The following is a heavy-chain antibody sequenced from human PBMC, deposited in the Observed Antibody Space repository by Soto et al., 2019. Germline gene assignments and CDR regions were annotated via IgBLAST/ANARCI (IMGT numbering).Heavy chain of an antibody. CDR1: GYTFTSYA. J-gene: IGHJ6*02. CDR2: INAGNGNT. CDR3: ARDGAARPGDYYYYGMDV. Sequence: AASVKVSCKASGYTFTSYAMHWVRQAPGQRLEWMGWINAGNGNTKYSQKFQGRVTITRDTSASTAYMELSSLRSEDTAVYYCARDGAARPGDYYYYGMDVWGQGTTVTVSS. D-gene: IGHD6-6*01. V-gene: IGHV1-3*01.